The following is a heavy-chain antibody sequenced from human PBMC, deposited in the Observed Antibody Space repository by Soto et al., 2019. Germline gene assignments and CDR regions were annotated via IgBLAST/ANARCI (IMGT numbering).Heavy chain of an antibody. CDR2: IYHSGST. J-gene: IGHJ5*02. D-gene: IGHD3-10*01. CDR1: GGSISSGGYS. CDR3: ASLYYGSGSYYNWFDP. V-gene: IGHV4-30-2*01. Sequence: SETLSLTCAVSGGSISSGGYSWSWIRQPPGKGLEWIGYIYHSGSTYYNPSLKSRVTISVDRSKNQFSLKLSSVTAADTAVYYCASLYYGSGSYYNWFDPWGQGTLVTVSS.